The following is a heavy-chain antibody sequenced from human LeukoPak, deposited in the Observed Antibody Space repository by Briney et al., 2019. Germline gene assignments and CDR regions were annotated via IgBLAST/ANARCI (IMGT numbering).Heavy chain of an antibody. J-gene: IGHJ5*02. CDR2: IYYSGST. D-gene: IGHD5-18*01. Sequence: PSATLSLTCTVSGGSISSSSYYWGWIRQPPGKGLEWIGSIYYSGSTYYNPSLKSRVTISVDTSKNQFSLKLSSVTAADTAVYYCACAAGYSYDSWFDPWGQGTLVTVSS. V-gene: IGHV4-39*01. CDR3: ACAAGYSYDSWFDP. CDR1: GGSISSSSYY.